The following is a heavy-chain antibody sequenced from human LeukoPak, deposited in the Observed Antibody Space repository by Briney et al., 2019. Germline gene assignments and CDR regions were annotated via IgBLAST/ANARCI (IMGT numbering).Heavy chain of an antibody. CDR2: INHSGST. Sequence: SETLSLTCAVYGGSFSGYYWSWIRQPPGKGLEWIGEINHSGSTNYNPSLKSRVTISVDTSKNQFSLKLSSVTAADTAVYYCARGETYYDFWSGTGDYGMDVWGQGTTVTVSS. D-gene: IGHD3-3*01. J-gene: IGHJ6*02. CDR1: GGSFSGYY. V-gene: IGHV4-34*01. CDR3: ARGETYYDFWSGTGDYGMDV.